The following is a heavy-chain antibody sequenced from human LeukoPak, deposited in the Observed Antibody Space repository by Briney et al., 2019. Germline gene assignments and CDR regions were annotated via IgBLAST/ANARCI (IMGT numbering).Heavy chain of an antibody. V-gene: IGHV3-23*01. J-gene: IGHJ6*03. CDR3: GVGATYYYYYYMDF. CDR1: GFTFSNYA. Sequence: PGGSLRLSCAASGFTFSNYAMSWVRQAPGKGLEWVSGISGSGGRTYYADSVKGRFTVSRDNSKNTLYMQMNSLRAEDTAVYSCGVGATYYYYYYMDFWGKGTTVTVSS. CDR2: ISGSGGRT. D-gene: IGHD1-26*01.